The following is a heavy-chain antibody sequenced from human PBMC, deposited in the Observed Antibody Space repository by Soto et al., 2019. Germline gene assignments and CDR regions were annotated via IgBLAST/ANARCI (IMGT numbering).Heavy chain of an antibody. Sequence: SETLSLTCTVSGGSISSGDYYWSWIRQPPGKGLEWIGYIYYSGSTYYNPSLKSRVTISVDTPKNQFSLKLSSVTAADTAVYYCARYRGLDYGGNSAYYYGMDVWGQGTTVTVSS. CDR3: ARYRGLDYGGNSAYYYGMDV. CDR2: IYYSGST. D-gene: IGHD4-17*01. CDR1: GGSISSGDYY. V-gene: IGHV4-30-4*01. J-gene: IGHJ6*02.